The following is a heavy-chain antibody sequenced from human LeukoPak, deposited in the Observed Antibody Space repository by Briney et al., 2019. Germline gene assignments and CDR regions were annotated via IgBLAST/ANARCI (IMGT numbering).Heavy chain of an antibody. CDR3: ARASFGNCFDY. V-gene: IGHV3-7*01. CDR1: GFTFSSYW. Sequence: GGSLRLSCAASGFTFSSYWMSWVRQAPGKGLEWVANIKQDGSEKYYVDSVKGRFTISRDNAKNSLYLQMNSLRAEDTAAYYCARASFGNCFDYWGQGTLVTVSS. CDR2: IKQDGSEK. D-gene: IGHD3-10*01. J-gene: IGHJ4*02.